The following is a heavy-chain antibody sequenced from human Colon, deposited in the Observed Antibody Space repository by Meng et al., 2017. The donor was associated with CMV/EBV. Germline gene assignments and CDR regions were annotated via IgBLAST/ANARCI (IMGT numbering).Heavy chain of an antibody. J-gene: IGHJ4*02. V-gene: IGHV3-11*01. CDR1: GFTISDRH. Sequence: GGSLSLYCAASGFTISDRHMSWIRQAPGKGLGWIIYDTRDTMIYSADSVRGRFTISRDNAKNSMYLQLNSRRAEDSAVYYCVSGITGRPESEYWGQGTLVTVSS. D-gene: IGHD1-14*01. CDR2: DTRDTMI. CDR3: VSGITGRPESEY.